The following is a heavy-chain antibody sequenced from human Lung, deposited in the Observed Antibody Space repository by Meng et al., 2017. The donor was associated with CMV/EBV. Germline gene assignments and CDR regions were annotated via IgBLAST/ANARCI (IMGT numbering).Heavy chain of an antibody. Sequence: GLLVQSGAEVKQRGAAVMVSCKASCYTLNRYGISWVRQAPGQGLEWMGWISAYNGNTNYAQKLQGRVTMTTDTSTSTAYMELRSLRSDDTAVYYCARAPSPQQLVFDYWGQGTLVTVSS. J-gene: IGHJ4*02. D-gene: IGHD6-13*01. V-gene: IGHV1-18*01. CDR3: ARAPSPQQLVFDY. CDR1: CYTLNRYG. CDR2: ISAYNGNT.